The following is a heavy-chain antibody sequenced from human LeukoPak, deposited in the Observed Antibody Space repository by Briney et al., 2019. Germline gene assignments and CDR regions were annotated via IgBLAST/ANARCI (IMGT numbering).Heavy chain of an antibody. J-gene: IGHJ3*02. CDR2: ISGSGSST. CDR1: GFTFSSYA. CDR3: AKDTISLWAFDI. Sequence: PGGSLRLSCAASGFTFSSYAMSWVRQAPGKGLEWVSAISGSGSSTYYADSVKGRFTISRDNSKNTLYLQMNSLRAEDTAVYYCAKDTISLWAFDIWGQGTMVTVSS. D-gene: IGHD3-3*01. V-gene: IGHV3-23*01.